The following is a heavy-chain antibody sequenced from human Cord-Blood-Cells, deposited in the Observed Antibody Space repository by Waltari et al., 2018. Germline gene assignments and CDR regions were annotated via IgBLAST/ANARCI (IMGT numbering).Heavy chain of an antibody. CDR3: ARVPASTVVTDY. CDR1: GGSFSGYY. D-gene: IGHD4-17*01. V-gene: IGHV4-34*01. J-gene: IGHJ4*02. CDR2: INHSGST. Sequence: QVQLQQWGAGLLKPSETMSLTCAVYGGSFSGYYWSWNRQPPGKGLEWIGEINHSGSTNYNPSLKSRVTISVDTSKNQFSLKLSSVTAADTAVYYCARVPASTVVTDYWGQGTLVTVSS.